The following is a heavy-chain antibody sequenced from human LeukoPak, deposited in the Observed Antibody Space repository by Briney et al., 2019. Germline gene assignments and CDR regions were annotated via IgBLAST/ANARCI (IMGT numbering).Heavy chain of an antibody. J-gene: IGHJ4*02. CDR1: GFTFSSYS. CDR2: ISSSSSYI. D-gene: IGHD3-10*01. Sequence: GGSLRLSCAASGFTFSSYSMNWVRQAPGKGLEWVSSISSSSSYIYYADSVKGRFTISRDNAKNSLYLQMNSLRAENTAVYYCARDLVTMVRGLLYWGQGTLVTVSS. CDR3: ARDLVTMVRGLLY. V-gene: IGHV3-21*01.